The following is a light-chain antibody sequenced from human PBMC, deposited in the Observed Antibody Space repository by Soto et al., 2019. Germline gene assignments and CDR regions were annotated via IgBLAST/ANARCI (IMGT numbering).Light chain of an antibody. CDR3: QQYNNWWT. CDR1: QSVAHN. CDR2: GAS. J-gene: IGKJ1*01. V-gene: IGKV3-15*01. Sequence: EIVMTQSPATLSVSPGERATLSCRASQSVAHNLAWYQQKPGQAPRLLIYGASTRATGIPARFSGSGSGTEFTLTISSLQSEDSAVYYCQQYNNWWTFGQGTKVEIK.